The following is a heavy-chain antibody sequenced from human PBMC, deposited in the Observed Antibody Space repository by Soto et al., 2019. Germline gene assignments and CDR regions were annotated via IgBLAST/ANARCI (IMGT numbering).Heavy chain of an antibody. J-gene: IGHJ6*02. CDR2: IIPIFGTA. D-gene: IGHD3-22*01. CDR1: GGPFSSYA. V-gene: IGHV1-69*13. Sequence: SVKVYFKAYGGPFSSYAISLVRQAPGQGLEWMGGIIPIFGTANYAQKFHGRVTITADESTSTAYMELSSLRSEDTAVYYCASKLGQLEVITPGHYYYGMDVWGQGTTVTVSS. CDR3: ASKLGQLEVITPGHYYYGMDV.